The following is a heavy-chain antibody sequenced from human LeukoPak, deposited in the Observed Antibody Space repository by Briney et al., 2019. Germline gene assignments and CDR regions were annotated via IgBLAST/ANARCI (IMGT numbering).Heavy chain of an antibody. CDR1: GDSMTLYY. CDR3: ARWRPYFYDSSGYVDY. J-gene: IGHJ4*02. Sequence: SETLSLTCTVSGDSMTLYYWSWIRQSPGEGLELIGNMYYSGSPDYNPSLKSRVTISIATSKNQFSLRLTSVTAADTAVYYCARWRPYFYDSSGYVDYWGQGTLVTVSS. CDR2: MYYSGSP. V-gene: IGHV4-59*01. D-gene: IGHD3-22*01.